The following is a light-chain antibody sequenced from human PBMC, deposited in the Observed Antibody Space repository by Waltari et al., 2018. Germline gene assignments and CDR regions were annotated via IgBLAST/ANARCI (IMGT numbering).Light chain of an antibody. Sequence: SFLSRPINKNYLTWDQQKPGQPPNLLIYWASTRESGVPDRFSGSGSGTDFTLTISSLQAEDVAVYYCQQYYSTPLTFGGGTKVEIK. V-gene: IGKV4-1*01. CDR2: WAS. CDR3: QQYYSTPLT. J-gene: IGKJ4*01. CDR1: SFLSRPINKNY.